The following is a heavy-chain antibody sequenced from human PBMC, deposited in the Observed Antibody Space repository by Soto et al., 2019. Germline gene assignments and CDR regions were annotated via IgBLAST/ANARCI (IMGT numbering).Heavy chain of an antibody. D-gene: IGHD1-26*01. CDR2: ISGSGGST. CDR3: ANPGKGGRATREPGVY. CDR1: GFTFSSYA. J-gene: IGHJ4*02. Sequence: GGSLRLSCAASGFTFSSYAMSWVRQAPGKGLEWVSAISGSGGSTYYADSVKGRFTISRDNSKNTLYLQMNSLRAEDTAVYYCANPGKGGRATREPGVYWGQGTLVTVSS. V-gene: IGHV3-23*01.